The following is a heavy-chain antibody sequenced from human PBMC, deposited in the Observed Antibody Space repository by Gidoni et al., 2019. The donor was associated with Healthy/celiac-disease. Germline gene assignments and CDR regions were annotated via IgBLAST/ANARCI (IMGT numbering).Heavy chain of an antibody. D-gene: IGHD2-21*01. CDR2: IYYSGST. V-gene: IGHV4-31*03. J-gene: IGHJ4*02. Sequence: QVQLQESGPGLVTPSQTLSLTCTVSGGSISSGGYYWSWIRQHPGKGLEWIGYIYYSGSTYYNPSLKSRVTISVDTSKNQFSLKLSSVTAADTAVYYCARGKRNSTKEKYYFDYWGQGTLVTVSS. CDR1: GGSISSGGYY. CDR3: ARGKRNSTKEKYYFDY.